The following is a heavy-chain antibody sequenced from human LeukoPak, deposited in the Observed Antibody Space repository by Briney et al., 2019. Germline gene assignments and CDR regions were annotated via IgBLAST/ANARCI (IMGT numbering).Heavy chain of an antibody. V-gene: IGHV3-11*01. CDR2: ISSNADIV. CDR1: GFTFSEYY. Sequence: GGSLRLSCSASGFTFSEYYMSWIRQAPGKGLEWVSDISSNADIVSYADFAQGRFTISRDNGDHSLSLQLNSLRAEDTAVYYCARETVAGTFDYWSQGTLVTVPS. CDR3: ARETVAGTFDY. J-gene: IGHJ4*02. D-gene: IGHD6-19*01.